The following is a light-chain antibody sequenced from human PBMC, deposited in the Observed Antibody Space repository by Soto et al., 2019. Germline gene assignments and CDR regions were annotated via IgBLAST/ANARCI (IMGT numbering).Light chain of an antibody. V-gene: IGLV2-14*01. CDR2: EVR. Sequence: QSVLTQPASVSGSPGQSITISCTGTSSDVGSYTYVAWYQQFPGKTPKLMIYEVRNRPSGVSSRFSGSKSGNTASLTISGLQAEDEADYYCISYTGSDTSYVFGTGTKLTVL. J-gene: IGLJ1*01. CDR3: ISYTGSDTSYV. CDR1: SSDVGSYTY.